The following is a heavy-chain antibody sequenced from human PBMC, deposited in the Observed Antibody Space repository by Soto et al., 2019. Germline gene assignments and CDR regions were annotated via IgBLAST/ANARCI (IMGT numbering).Heavy chain of an antibody. Sequence: GASVKVSCKASGYTFTRYAMHWVRQAPGQRLEWMGWINAGNGNTQYSQKFQGRVTITRDTSASTAYMELSSLRSEDSAVFYCARTDCSSTSCCNYYYYGMDVWGQGTTVTVSS. D-gene: IGHD2-2*01. CDR3: ARTDCSSTSCCNYYYYGMDV. V-gene: IGHV1-3*01. CDR2: INAGNGNT. CDR1: GYTFTRYA. J-gene: IGHJ6*02.